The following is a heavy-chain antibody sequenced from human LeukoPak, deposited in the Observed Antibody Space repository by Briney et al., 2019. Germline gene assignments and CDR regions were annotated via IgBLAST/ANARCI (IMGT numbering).Heavy chain of an antibody. CDR2: IYYSGST. D-gene: IGHD3-3*01. Sequence: SQTPSLTCTVSGGSISSGGYYWSWIRQHPGKGLEWIGYIYYSGSTYYNPSLKSRVTISVDTSKNQFSLKLSSVTAADTAVYYCARGGASGFLYYYYYMDVWGKGTTVTVSS. V-gene: IGHV4-31*03. CDR3: ARGGASGFLYYYYYMDV. CDR1: GGSISSGGYY. J-gene: IGHJ6*03.